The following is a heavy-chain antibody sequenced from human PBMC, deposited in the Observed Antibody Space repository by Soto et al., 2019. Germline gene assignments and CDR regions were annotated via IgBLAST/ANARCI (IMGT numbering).Heavy chain of an antibody. CDR2: ISSSSSYT. CDR1: GFTFSDYY. CDR3: ARQMYCSGGSCYFSRFDY. D-gene: IGHD2-15*01. J-gene: IGHJ4*02. V-gene: IGHV3-11*06. Sequence: QVQLVESGGGLVKPGGSPRLSCAASGFTFSDYYMSWIRQAPGKGLEWVSYISSSSSYTNYADSVKGRFTISRDNAKNSLYLQMNSLRAEDTAVYYCARQMYCSGGSCYFSRFDYWGQGTLVTVSS.